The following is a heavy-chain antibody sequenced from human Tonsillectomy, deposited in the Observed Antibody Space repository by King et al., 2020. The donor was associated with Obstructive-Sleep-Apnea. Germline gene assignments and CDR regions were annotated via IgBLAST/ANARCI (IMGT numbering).Heavy chain of an antibody. CDR3: AKVSDTAMVTGDYGMDV. D-gene: IGHD5-18*01. CDR2: IWYDGSNK. J-gene: IGHJ6*02. V-gene: IGHV3-33*06. Sequence: VQLVESGGGVVQPGRSLRLSCAASGFTFSSYGMHWVRQAPGKGLEWVAVIWYDGSNKYYADSVKGRFTSSRDNSKNTRYLQMNSLRAEDTAVYYCAKVSDTAMVTGDYGMDVWGQGTTVTVSS. CDR1: GFTFSSYG.